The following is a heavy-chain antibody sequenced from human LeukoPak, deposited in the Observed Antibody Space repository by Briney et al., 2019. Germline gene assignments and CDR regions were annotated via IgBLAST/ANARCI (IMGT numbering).Heavy chain of an antibody. Sequence: PSETLSLTCTVSGGSFSSHYWSWIRQPPGKGLEWIGYINYSGTTNYNPSLKSRVTLSVDTSKNQFSLRLTSVTAADTAVYYCVRGPEGSGSYIFDYWGQGTLVTVSS. CDR3: VRGPEGSGSYIFDY. CDR2: INYSGTT. D-gene: IGHD3-10*01. CDR1: GGSFSSHY. V-gene: IGHV4-59*11. J-gene: IGHJ4*02.